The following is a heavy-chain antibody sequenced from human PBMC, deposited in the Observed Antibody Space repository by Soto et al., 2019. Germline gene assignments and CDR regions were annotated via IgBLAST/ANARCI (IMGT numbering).Heavy chain of an antibody. Sequence: QVQLQESGPGLVKPSGTLSLTCAVSSGSINTSNWWSWVRQPPGKGLEWIGEIYHSGSTNYNPSLKSRVTISVYKSKNQFSLKLSSVIAADTAVYYCSRGSLRVGYFDYWGQGTLVTVSS. V-gene: IGHV4-4*02. J-gene: IGHJ4*02. D-gene: IGHD3-16*01. CDR1: SGSINTSNW. CDR2: IYHSGST. CDR3: SRGSLRVGYFDY.